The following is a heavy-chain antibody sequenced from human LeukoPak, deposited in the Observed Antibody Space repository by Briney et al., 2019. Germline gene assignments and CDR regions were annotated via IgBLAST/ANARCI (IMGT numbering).Heavy chain of an antibody. CDR2: ISGSGGST. CDR3: AKDLVGHSGSYYT. CDR1: GFTFSSYG. V-gene: IGHV3-23*01. Sequence: GGSLRLSCAASGFTFSSYGMSWVRQAPGKGLEWVSAISGSGGSTYYADSVKGRFTISRDNSKNTLYLQMNSLRAEDTAVFYCAKDLVGHSGSYYTWGQGTLVTVSS. D-gene: IGHD1-26*01. J-gene: IGHJ3*02.